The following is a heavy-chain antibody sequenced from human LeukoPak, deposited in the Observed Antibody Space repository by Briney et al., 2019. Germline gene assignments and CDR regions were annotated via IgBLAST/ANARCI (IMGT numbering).Heavy chain of an antibody. Sequence: HPGGSLRLSCIDSGFTLSGYSMNWVCQAPGKGLEWVSYISRSSSTIYYADCVKGRFTISRDNAKNSLYLQMNSLRAEDTALYYCARVANYDILTGYDYWGQGTLVTVSS. D-gene: IGHD3-9*01. V-gene: IGHV3-48*04. J-gene: IGHJ4*02. CDR2: ISRSSSTI. CDR3: ARVANYDILTGYDY. CDR1: GFTLSGYS.